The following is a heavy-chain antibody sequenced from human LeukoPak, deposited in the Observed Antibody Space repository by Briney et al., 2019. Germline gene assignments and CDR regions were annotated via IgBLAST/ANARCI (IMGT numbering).Heavy chain of an antibody. CDR2: ISGSGSST. D-gene: IGHD2-2*01. CDR1: GFTFNSYA. J-gene: IGHJ3*01. CDR3: AKGFVVVPAATLDAFDF. Sequence: PGGSLRLSCAASGFTFNSYAMSWVRQAPGKGLEWVSAISGSGSSTYYADSVKGRFTISRDNSKNTLYLQMNSVRAEDTAVYYCAKGFVVVPAATLDAFDFWGQGTMVTVSS. V-gene: IGHV3-23*01.